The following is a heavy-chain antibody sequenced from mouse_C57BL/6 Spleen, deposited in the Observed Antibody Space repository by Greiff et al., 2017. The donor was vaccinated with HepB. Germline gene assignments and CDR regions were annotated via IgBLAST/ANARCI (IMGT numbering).Heavy chain of an antibody. CDR1: GFTFSDYY. J-gene: IGHJ1*03. V-gene: IGHV5-16*01. CDR3: ARGGYDASWYFDV. CDR2: INYDGSST. Sequence: DVQLVESEGGLVQPGSSMKLSCTASGFTFSDYYMAWVRQVPEKGLEWVANINYDGSSTYYLDSLKSRFIISRDNAKNILYLQMSSLKSEDTATYYCARGGYDASWYFDVWGTGTTVTVSS. D-gene: IGHD2-14*01.